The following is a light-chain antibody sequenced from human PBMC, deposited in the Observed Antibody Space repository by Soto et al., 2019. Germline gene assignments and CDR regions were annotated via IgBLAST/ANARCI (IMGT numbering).Light chain of an antibody. CDR3: QQRSKWPPFT. J-gene: IGKJ4*01. V-gene: IGKV3-11*01. Sequence: EIVLTQSPATLSLSPGERATLSCRASQSISSYLAWYQQKPGQAPRLLIYDASNRATGIPDRFSGSGSGTDFTLTISSLEPEDFAVYYCQQRSKWPPFTFGGGTKVEIK. CDR1: QSISSY. CDR2: DAS.